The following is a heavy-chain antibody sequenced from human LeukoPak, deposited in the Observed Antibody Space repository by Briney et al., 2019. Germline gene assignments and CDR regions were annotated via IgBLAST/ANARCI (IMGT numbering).Heavy chain of an antibody. Sequence: GSLRLSCAASGFTFSSYSMNWVRQAPGKGLEWVSSISSGSSYIYYADSVKGRFTISRDNAKNSLYLQMNSLRAEDTAVYYCAIGGAYDILTGWKDWGQGTLVTVSS. V-gene: IGHV3-21*01. CDR1: GFTFSSYS. J-gene: IGHJ4*02. CDR3: AIGGAYDILTGWKD. D-gene: IGHD3-9*01. CDR2: ISSGSSYI.